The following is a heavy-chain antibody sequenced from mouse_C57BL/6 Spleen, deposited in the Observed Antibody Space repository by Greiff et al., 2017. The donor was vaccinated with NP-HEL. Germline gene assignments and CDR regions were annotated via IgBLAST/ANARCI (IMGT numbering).Heavy chain of an antibody. D-gene: IGHD1-1*01. CDR1: GYAFSSYW. Sequence: VQLQQSGAELVKPGASVKISCKASGYAFSSYWMNWVKQRPGKGLEWIGQIYPGDGDTNYNGKFKGKATLTADKSSSTAYMQLSSLTSEDSAVYFCARFSTTLGAMDYWGQGTSVTVSS. CDR2: IYPGDGDT. V-gene: IGHV1-80*01. CDR3: ARFSTTLGAMDY. J-gene: IGHJ4*01.